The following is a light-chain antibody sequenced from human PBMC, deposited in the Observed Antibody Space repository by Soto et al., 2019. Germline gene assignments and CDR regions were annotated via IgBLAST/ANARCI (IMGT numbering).Light chain of an antibody. Sequence: EIVLTQSPGTLSLSPGERATLSCRASQSVSSSYLAWYQQKPGQAPRRLIYGASSSATGIPDRFSGSGSGTAFTLTISRLEPENFAVYYWQQYGSSPVTFGQGTKLEIK. CDR2: GAS. CDR3: QQYGSSPVT. CDR1: QSVSSSY. V-gene: IGKV3-20*01. J-gene: IGKJ2*01.